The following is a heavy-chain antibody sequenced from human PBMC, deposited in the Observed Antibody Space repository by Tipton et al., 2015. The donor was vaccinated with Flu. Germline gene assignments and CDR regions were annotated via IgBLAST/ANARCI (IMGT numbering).Heavy chain of an antibody. CDR2: IYTSGST. D-gene: IGHD2-15*01. CDR1: GDSISTGSHY. V-gene: IGHV4-61*02. CDR3: ARDYCSGGICYPDY. Sequence: TLSLTCNVSGDSISTGSHYWNWIRQPAGKGLEWIGRIYTSGSTTYNPSLKSRVTISVDTSKNQFSLRLNSVTATDTAMYYCARDYCSGGICYPDYWGQGALVTVSS. J-gene: IGHJ4*02.